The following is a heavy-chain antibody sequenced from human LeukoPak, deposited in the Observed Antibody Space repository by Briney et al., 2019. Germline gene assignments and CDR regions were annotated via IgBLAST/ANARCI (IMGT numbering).Heavy chain of an antibody. CDR2: IRPYNVNT. CDR3: ARDQGGDYRYYYYYYMDV. V-gene: IGHV1-18*01. CDR1: GYTFPSYR. D-gene: IGHD4-17*01. Sequence: GASVNVSCKASGYTFPSYRITWVRQAPGQGLEWMGVIRPYNVNTNYLQKLQDRATMNTYRSTSTAYMELRSLRSDDTAVYYCARDQGGDYRYYYYYYMDVWGKGTTVTVSS. J-gene: IGHJ6*03.